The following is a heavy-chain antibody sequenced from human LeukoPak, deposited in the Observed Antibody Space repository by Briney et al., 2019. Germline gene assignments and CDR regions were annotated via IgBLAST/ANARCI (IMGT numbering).Heavy chain of an antibody. CDR3: ARVASAAVFDY. V-gene: IGHV4-59*01. CDR2: IYYSGST. CDR1: GGSIISYY. D-gene: IGHD6-13*01. Sequence: PSETLSLTCTVSGGSIISYYWSWIRQPPGKGLEWIGYIYYSGSTNYNPSLKSRVTISVDTSKNLFSLKLSSVTAADTAVYHCARVASAAVFDYWGQGTLVTVSS. J-gene: IGHJ4*02.